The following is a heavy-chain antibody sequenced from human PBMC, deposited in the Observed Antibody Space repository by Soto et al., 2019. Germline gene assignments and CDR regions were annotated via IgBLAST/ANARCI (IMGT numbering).Heavy chain of an antibody. Sequence: GGSLRLSCAASGFTFDDYAMQWVRQAPGKGLEWVSGISWNSGSIGYADSVKGRFTISRDNAKNSLYLQMNSLRAEDTALYYCAKGVPAATYYYYYYMDVWGKGTTVTVSS. D-gene: IGHD2-2*01. CDR1: GFTFDDYA. CDR3: AKGVPAATYYYYYYMDV. CDR2: ISWNSGSI. V-gene: IGHV3-9*01. J-gene: IGHJ6*03.